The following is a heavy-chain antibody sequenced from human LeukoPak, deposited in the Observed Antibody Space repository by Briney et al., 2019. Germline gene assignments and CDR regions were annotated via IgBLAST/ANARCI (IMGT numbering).Heavy chain of an antibody. CDR1: GGSFSDYY. Sequence: SETLSLTCAVYGGSFSDYYWSWIRQPPGKGLEWIGEIYHSGSTNYNPSLKSRVTISLETSKNQFSLRLSSVTAADTAVYYCARVRYCGGDCSWGQGTLVTVSS. CDR2: IYHSGST. J-gene: IGHJ5*02. CDR3: ARVRYCGGDCS. D-gene: IGHD2-21*02. V-gene: IGHV4-34*01.